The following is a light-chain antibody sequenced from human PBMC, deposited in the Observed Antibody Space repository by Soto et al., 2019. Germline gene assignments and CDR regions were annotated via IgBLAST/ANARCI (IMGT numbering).Light chain of an antibody. V-gene: IGKV1-5*01. J-gene: IGKJ1*01. CDR2: EGS. CDR1: QSIKNW. Sequence: DIHMTQSPCSLCSSLGEKDTITFLASQSIKNWLAWYQQRPGQAPKLLISEGSSLDSGIPSTFSGTASGTDFTLTISSLQPDDFATYYCQQYNSYPRTFGQGTKVDMK. CDR3: QQYNSYPRT.